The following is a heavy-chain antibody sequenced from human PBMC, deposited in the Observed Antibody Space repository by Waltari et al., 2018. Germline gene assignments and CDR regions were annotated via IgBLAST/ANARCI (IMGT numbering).Heavy chain of an antibody. V-gene: IGHV4-39*01. CDR1: GGSVSSSSYY. CDR2: IYYTESN. CDR3: ARRGPSYFDY. J-gene: IGHJ4*02. Sequence: QLQLQESGPGLVKPSETLSLTCTVPGGSVSSSSYYWGWIRQPPGKGLEYIGTIYYTESNYYNPSLKSRVTISIDSSKNQFSLKLRSVTAADTAVYYCARRGPSYFDYWGQGTLVTVSS. D-gene: IGHD5-12*01.